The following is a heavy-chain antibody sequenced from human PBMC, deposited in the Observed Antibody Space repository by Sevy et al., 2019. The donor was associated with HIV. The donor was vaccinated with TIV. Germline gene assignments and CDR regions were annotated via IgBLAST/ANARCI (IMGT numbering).Heavy chain of an antibody. CDR2: IKSNIDGAEI. Sequence: GGSLRLSCVASEFIFNDAWMHWVRQAPGKGLEWVGRIKSNIDGAEIDYAEPVKGRVTISRDYSKNTGFLLMNSLKSVDTAVYFFTTKGRDCSGIGCQISWGQGPQVTVSS. CDR1: EFIFNDAW. D-gene: IGHD2-15*01. V-gene: IGHV3-15*01. CDR3: TTKGRDCSGIGCQIS. J-gene: IGHJ5*02.